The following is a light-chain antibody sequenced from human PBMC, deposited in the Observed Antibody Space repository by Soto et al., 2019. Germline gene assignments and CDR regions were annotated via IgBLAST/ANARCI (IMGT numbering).Light chain of an antibody. V-gene: IGKV1-8*01. CDR3: QQYYSYPQRT. Sequence: AIRMTQSPSSLSASTGDIVTITCRASQGISSYLAWYQQKPGKAPKLLIYAASTLQSGVPSRFSGSGSGTDFTLTISCLQSEDFATYYCQQYYSYPQRTFGQGTKVEIK. CDR2: AAS. CDR1: QGISSY. J-gene: IGKJ1*01.